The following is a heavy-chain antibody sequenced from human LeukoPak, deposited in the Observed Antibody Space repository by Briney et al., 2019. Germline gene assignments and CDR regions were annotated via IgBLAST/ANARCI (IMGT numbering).Heavy chain of an antibody. CDR2: MSYDGSNK. CDR3: ARGPSINYGDYYY. J-gene: IGHJ4*02. CDR1: GFTFSSYA. Sequence: GGSLRLSCAASGFTFSSYAMHWVRQAPGKGLEWVAVMSYDGSNKYYADSVKGRFTISRDNSKNTLYLQMNSLRAEDTAVYYCARGPSINYGDYYYWGQGTLVTVSS. V-gene: IGHV3-30-3*01. D-gene: IGHD4-17*01.